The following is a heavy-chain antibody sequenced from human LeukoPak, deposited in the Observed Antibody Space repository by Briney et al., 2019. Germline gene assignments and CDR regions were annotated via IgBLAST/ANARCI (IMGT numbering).Heavy chain of an antibody. CDR3: ARDFLHLGG. J-gene: IGHJ3*01. CDR2: IYSGDNT. CDR1: GFTFSSYW. V-gene: IGHV3-66*01. Sequence: GGSLRLSCVASGFTFSSYWMSWVRQAPGKGLEWVSVIYSGDNTYYADSVKGRFTISRGNAKNTLYLQMNSLRAEDTAVYYCARDFLHLGGWGQGTMVTVSS. D-gene: IGHD3-16*01.